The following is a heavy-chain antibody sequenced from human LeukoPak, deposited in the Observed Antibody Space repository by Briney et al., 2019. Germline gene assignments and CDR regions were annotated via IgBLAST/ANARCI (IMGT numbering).Heavy chain of an antibody. V-gene: IGHV3-23*01. J-gene: IGHJ4*02. Sequence: GGSLRLSCAASGFTFSSYAVSWVRQAPGKGLEWVAAISGSGSNTYYADYVKGRFTISRDNSKNTLHPQMNSLRAEDAAVYYCGKKTGYSSGWYLESWGQGTLVTVSS. CDR3: GKKTGYSSGWYLES. D-gene: IGHD6-19*01. CDR2: ISGSGSNT. CDR1: GFTFSSYA.